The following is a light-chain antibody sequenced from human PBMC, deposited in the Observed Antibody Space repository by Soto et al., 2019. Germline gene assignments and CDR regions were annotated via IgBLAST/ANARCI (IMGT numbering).Light chain of an antibody. Sequence: IGMSQSPDTLSVSPGERATLSCRASETVRSNLAWYQQKPGQAPRLLIYAASTRATGIPARFIGNGSGTEFTLTISRLEPEDFAVYYCHQYGSSLWTFGQGTKVDIK. CDR2: AAS. V-gene: IGKV3-20*01. J-gene: IGKJ1*01. CDR3: HQYGSSLWT. CDR1: ETVRSN.